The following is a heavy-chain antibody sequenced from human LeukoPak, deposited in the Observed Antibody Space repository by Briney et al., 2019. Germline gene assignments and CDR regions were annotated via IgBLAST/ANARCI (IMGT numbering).Heavy chain of an antibody. J-gene: IGHJ4*02. CDR3: ASTPSWDLDY. CDR1: GGSFSGYY. D-gene: IGHD1-26*01. V-gene: IGHV4-34*01. CDR2: INHSGST. Sequence: PSETLSLTCAVYGGSFSGYYWSWIRQPPGKGLEWIGEINHSGSTNYNPSLKSRVTISVDTSKNQFSLKLSSVTAADTAVYYCASTPSWDLDYWGQGTLVTVSS.